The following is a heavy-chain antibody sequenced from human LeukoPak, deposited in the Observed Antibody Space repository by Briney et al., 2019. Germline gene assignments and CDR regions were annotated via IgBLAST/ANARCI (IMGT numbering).Heavy chain of an antibody. D-gene: IGHD3-22*01. CDR1: GFTFSSYW. CDR3: AREQGYYDSSGFWVDAFDI. V-gene: IGHV3-74*01. Sequence: PGGSLRLACAASGFTFSSYWMHWVRQAPGKGLVWVSRINSDGGSTSYEDSVKGRFTISRDNAKNTLYLQMNSLRAEDTAVYYCAREQGYYDSSGFWVDAFDIWGQGTMVTVSS. J-gene: IGHJ3*02. CDR2: INSDGGST.